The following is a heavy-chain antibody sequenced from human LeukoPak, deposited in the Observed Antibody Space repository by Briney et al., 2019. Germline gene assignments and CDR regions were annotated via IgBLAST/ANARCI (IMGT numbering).Heavy chain of an antibody. CDR2: IYYSGST. CDR1: GDSISSYY. J-gene: IGHJ3*02. V-gene: IGHV4-59*08. CDR3: ARHTNRLDAFDI. D-gene: IGHD3-3*01. Sequence: SKTLSLTCTVSGDSISSYYWSWIRQPPGKGLEWIGYIYYSGSTNYNPSLKSRVTISVDTSKNQFSLKLSSVTAADTAVYFCARHTNRLDAFDIWGQGTMVTVSS.